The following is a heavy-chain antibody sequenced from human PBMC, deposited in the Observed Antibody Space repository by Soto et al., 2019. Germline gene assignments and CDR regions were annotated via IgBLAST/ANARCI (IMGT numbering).Heavy chain of an antibody. CDR1: GGTFSSYA. Sequence: SVKVSCKASGGTFSSYAISWVRQAPGQGLEWMGGIIPIFGTANYAQKFQGRVTITADESTSTAYMELSSLRSEDTAVYYCARGGYSGYDPPGYWGQGTLVTVSS. J-gene: IGHJ4*02. CDR3: ARGGYSGYDPPGY. D-gene: IGHD5-12*01. V-gene: IGHV1-69*13. CDR2: IIPIFGTA.